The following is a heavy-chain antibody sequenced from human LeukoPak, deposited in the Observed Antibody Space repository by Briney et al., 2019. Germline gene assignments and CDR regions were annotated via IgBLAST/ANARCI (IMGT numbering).Heavy chain of an antibody. Sequence: GESLKISCKGSGYSFTSYWIGWVRQMPGKGLEWMGIIYPGDSDTRYSPSFQGQVTISADKSISTVYLQWSSLKASDTAMYYCARHVLGYSHYYGMDVWGQGTTVTVSS. V-gene: IGHV5-51*01. J-gene: IGHJ6*02. CDR1: GYSFTSYW. CDR3: ARHVLGYSHYYGMDV. CDR2: IYPGDSDT. D-gene: IGHD3-22*01.